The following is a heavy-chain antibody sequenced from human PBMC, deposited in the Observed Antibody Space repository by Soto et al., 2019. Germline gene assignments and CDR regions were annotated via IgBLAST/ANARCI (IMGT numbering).Heavy chain of an antibody. CDR1: GDSMSLYY. D-gene: IGHD6-13*01. CDR3: ARHYSSAWYKVDF. J-gene: IGHJ4*01. V-gene: IGHV4-59*08. CDR2: VYYDGST. Sequence: PSETLSLTCTVSGDSMSLYYWSWIRLPPGKGLEWIGYVYYDGSTNYNPSLKGRVTMSVDTSENQFSLKLNSVTAADTAMYYCARHYSSAWYKVDFWGQGTLVTVSS.